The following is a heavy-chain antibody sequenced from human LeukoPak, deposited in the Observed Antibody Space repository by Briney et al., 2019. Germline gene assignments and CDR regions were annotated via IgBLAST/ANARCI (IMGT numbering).Heavy chain of an antibody. CDR3: ARGRVATVTSYYYYYMDV. CDR2: IYTSGST. CDR1: GGSISSYY. Sequence: SETLSLTCTVSGGSISSYYRSWIRQPAGKGLEWIGRIYTSGSTNYNPSLKSRVTMSVDTSKNQFSLKLNSVTAADTAVYYCARGRVATVTSYYYYYMDVWGKGTTVTVSS. D-gene: IGHD1-1*01. J-gene: IGHJ6*03. V-gene: IGHV4-4*07.